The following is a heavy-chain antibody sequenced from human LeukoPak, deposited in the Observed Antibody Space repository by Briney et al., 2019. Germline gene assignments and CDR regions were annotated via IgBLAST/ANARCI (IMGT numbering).Heavy chain of an antibody. CDR3: ARLRDGYTPDY. J-gene: IGHJ4*02. CDR2: IYYSGST. D-gene: IGHD5-24*01. V-gene: IGHV4-31*03. Sequence: SQTLSLTCTVSGGSIGSGGYYWSWIRQHPGKGLEWIGYIYYSGSTYYNPSLKSRVTISVDTSKNQFSLKLSSVTAADTAVYYCARLRDGYTPDYWGQGTLVTVSS. CDR1: GGSIGSGGYY.